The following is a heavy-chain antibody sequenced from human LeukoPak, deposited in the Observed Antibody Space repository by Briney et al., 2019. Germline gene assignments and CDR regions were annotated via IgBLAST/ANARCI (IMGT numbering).Heavy chain of an antibody. CDR1: GFTFSSYD. Sequence: QTGGSLRLSCAASGFTFSSYDMHWVRQATGKALEWVSAIGTAGDTYYPGSVKGRFTISRENAKNSLYLQMNSLRAGDTAVYYCARDQGDGYDYWGQGTLVTVSS. D-gene: IGHD5-24*01. CDR3: ARDQGDGYDY. J-gene: IGHJ4*02. CDR2: IGTAGDT. V-gene: IGHV3-13*01.